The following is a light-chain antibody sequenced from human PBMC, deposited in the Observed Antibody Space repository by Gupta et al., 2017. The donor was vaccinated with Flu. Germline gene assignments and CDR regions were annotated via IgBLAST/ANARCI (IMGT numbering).Light chain of an antibody. CDR2: GAS. V-gene: IGKV3-15*01. CDR3: LQDTNWPHT. J-gene: IGKJ2*01. Sequence: EIVMTQSPATLSVSPGERATLSCRASQSVSSNLAWYQQKPGQAPRLLIYGASTRSTGIPARFSGSGSGTEFTLTISSLQSEDFAVYYCLQDTNWPHTFGQGTKLEIK. CDR1: QSVSSN.